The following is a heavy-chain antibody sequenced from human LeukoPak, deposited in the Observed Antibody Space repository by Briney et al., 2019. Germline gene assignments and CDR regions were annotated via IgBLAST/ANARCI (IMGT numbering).Heavy chain of an antibody. J-gene: IGHJ3*02. D-gene: IGHD6-13*01. Sequence: GGSLRLSCAASGFTFSSYGMHWVRQAPGKGLEWVAFIRYDGSNKYYADSVKGRFTISRDNSKNTLYLQMNSLRAEDTAVYYCAKDKQQNFDAFDIWGQGTMVTVSS. CDR2: IRYDGSNK. CDR3: AKDKQQNFDAFDI. V-gene: IGHV3-30*02. CDR1: GFTFSSYG.